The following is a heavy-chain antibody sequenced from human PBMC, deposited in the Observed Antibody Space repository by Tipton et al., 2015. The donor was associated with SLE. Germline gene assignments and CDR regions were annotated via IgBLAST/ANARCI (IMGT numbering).Heavy chain of an antibody. J-gene: IGHJ4*02. CDR3: ARGAAAGPFDY. Sequence: TLSLTCTVSGGSISSHYWSWIRQPPGKGLEWIGYIYYSGSTYYNPSLKSRVTISVDTSKNQFSLKLSSVTAADTAVYYCARGAAAGPFDYWGQGTLVTVSS. CDR2: IYYSGST. V-gene: IGHV4-59*11. CDR1: GGSISSHY. D-gene: IGHD6-13*01.